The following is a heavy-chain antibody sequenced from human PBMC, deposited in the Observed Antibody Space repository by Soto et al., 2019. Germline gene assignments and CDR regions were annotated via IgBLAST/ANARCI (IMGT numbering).Heavy chain of an antibody. Sequence: QVQLVQSGAEVKKPGSSVKVSCKASGGTFSSYAISWVRQAPGQGLEWMGGSIPIFGTADYAQKFQGRVTITADESTSTAYMELSSLRSEDTAVYYCAKHYDRSGYYYRGLDYWGQGTLVTVSS. CDR3: AKHYDRSGYYYRGLDY. V-gene: IGHV1-69*12. D-gene: IGHD3-22*01. J-gene: IGHJ4*02. CDR2: SIPIFGTA. CDR1: GGTFSSYA.